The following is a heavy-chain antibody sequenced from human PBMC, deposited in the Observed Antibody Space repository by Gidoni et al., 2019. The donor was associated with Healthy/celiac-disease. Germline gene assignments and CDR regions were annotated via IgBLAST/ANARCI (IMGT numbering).Heavy chain of an antibody. CDR2: IYYSGST. CDR3: ARGEVVPAAIHGWFDP. CDR1: GGSISSYY. V-gene: IGHV4-59*01. D-gene: IGHD2-2*02. J-gene: IGHJ5*02. Sequence: QVQLQASGPGLVKPSETLSLPCTVSGGSISSYYWSWIRQPPGKGLEWSGYIYYSGSTNYNPALKRRVTISVDTSKNQFSLKLSSGTAAETAGYYCARGEVVPAAIHGWFDPWGQGTLVTVSS.